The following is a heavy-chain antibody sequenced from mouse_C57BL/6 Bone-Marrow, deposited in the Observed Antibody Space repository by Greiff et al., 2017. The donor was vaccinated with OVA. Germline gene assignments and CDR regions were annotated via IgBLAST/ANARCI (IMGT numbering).Heavy chain of an antibody. CDR2: IDPENGDT. J-gene: IGHJ3*01. CDR1: GFNIKDDY. V-gene: IGHV14-4*01. Sequence: VQLQQSGAELVRPGASVKLSCTASGFNIKDDYMHWVKQRPEQGLEWIGWIDPENGDTEYASKFQGKATITADTSSNTAYLQLSRLTSEDTAVYYCTTVVERFFAYWGQGTLVTVSA. D-gene: IGHD1-1*01. CDR3: TTVVERFFAY.